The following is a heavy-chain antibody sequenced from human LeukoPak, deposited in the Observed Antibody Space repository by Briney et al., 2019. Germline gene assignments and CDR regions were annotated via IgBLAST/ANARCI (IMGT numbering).Heavy chain of an antibody. D-gene: IGHD4-17*01. V-gene: IGHV3-23*01. Sequence: PGGSLRLSCAASGFTFTTYAMSWVRQSPGKGLEWVSSISGSGGSTNYADSVKGRFTISRDNSKNTLYLQMNSLRAEDTAVYYCAKDVGATTVTTYYFDHWGQGTLVTVSS. CDR2: ISGSGGST. CDR3: AKDVGATTVTTYYFDH. J-gene: IGHJ4*02. CDR1: GFTFTTYA.